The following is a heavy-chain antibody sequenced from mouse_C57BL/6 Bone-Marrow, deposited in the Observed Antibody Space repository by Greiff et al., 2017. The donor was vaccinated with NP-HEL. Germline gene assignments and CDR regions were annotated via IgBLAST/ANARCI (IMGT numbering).Heavy chain of an antibody. CDR3: AYYYGSSSPFAY. V-gene: IGHV14-3*01. CDR2: IDPANGNT. CDR1: GFNIKNTY. D-gene: IGHD1-1*01. J-gene: IGHJ3*01. Sequence: VQLKESVAELVRPGASVKLSCTASGFNIKNTYMHWVKQRPEQGLEWIGRIDPANGNTKYAPKFQGKATITADTSSNTAYLQLSSLTSEDTAIYYCAYYYGSSSPFAYWGQGTLVTVSA.